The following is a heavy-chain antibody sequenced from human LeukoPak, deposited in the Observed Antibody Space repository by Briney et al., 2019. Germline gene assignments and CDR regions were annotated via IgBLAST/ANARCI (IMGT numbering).Heavy chain of an antibody. CDR2: ISGSGGST. D-gene: IGHD3-16*01. Sequence: GGSLRLSCAASGFTFSSYAMSWVRQAPGKGPEWVSAISGSGGSTYYADSVKGRFTISRDNSKNTLYLQMNSLRAEDTAVYYCAKDQKGEYYFDYWGQGTLVTVSS. J-gene: IGHJ4*02. V-gene: IGHV3-23*01. CDR3: AKDQKGEYYFDY. CDR1: GFTFSSYA.